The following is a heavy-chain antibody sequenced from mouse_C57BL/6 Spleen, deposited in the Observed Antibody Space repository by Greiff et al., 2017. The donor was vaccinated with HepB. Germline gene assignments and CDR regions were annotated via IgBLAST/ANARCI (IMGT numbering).Heavy chain of an antibody. CDR1: GYAFSSSW. Sequence: QVQLQQSGPELVKPGASVKISCKASGYAFSSSWMNWVKQRPGKGLEWIGRIYPGDGDTNYNGKFKGKATLTADKSSSTAYMQLSSLTSEDSAVYCCASGYGSPLDYWGQGTTLTVSS. CDR2: IYPGDGDT. J-gene: IGHJ2*01. CDR3: ASGYGSPLDY. D-gene: IGHD1-1*01. V-gene: IGHV1-82*01.